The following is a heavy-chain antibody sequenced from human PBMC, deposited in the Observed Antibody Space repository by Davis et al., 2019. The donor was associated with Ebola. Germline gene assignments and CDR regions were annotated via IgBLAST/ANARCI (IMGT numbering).Heavy chain of an antibody. J-gene: IGHJ4*02. CDR1: GGTFSSYA. V-gene: IGHV1-69*06. Sequence: AASVKVSCKASGGTFSSYAISWVRQAPGQGLEWMGGIIPIFGTANYAQKFQGRVTITADKSTSTAYMELSSLRSEDTAVYYCARGASWGSGSYINYWGQGTLVTVSS. D-gene: IGHD3-10*01. CDR2: IIPIFGTA. CDR3: ARGASWGSGSYINY.